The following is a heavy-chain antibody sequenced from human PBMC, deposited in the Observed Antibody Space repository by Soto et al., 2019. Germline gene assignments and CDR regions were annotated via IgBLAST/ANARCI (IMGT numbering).Heavy chain of an antibody. CDR3: ARERSAAGTGWFDP. V-gene: IGHV1-8*02. D-gene: IGHD6-13*01. Sequence: ASVKVSCKASGYTFTSYGFSWVRQAPGQGLEWMGWMNPNSGNTGYAQKFQGRVTMTRNTSISTAYMELSSLRSEDTAVYFCARERSAAGTGWFDPWGQGTLVTVSS. CDR2: MNPNSGNT. J-gene: IGHJ5*02. CDR1: GYTFTSYG.